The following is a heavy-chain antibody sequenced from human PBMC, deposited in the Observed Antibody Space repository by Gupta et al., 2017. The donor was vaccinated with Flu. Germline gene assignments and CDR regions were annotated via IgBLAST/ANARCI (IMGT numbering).Heavy chain of an antibody. CDR1: GVSVSSGDYF. Sequence: QVQLQESGPGLVKPSQTLSLTCTVSGVSVSSGDYFWTWIRQAAGKGLEWIGRIHLSGDTSYNPSLKSRATLSIDKSENQFSLTLSSVTAADTALYFCAREDIMAYFFDSWGHGTLVAVSS. CDR3: AREDIMAYFFDS. J-gene: IGHJ4*01. CDR2: IHLSGDT. V-gene: IGHV4-61*02. D-gene: IGHD5-12*01.